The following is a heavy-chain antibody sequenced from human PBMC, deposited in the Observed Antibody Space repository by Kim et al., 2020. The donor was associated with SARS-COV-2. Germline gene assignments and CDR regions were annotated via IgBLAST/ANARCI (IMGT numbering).Heavy chain of an antibody. CDR3: TTGWGATYYDILTGYCRLDY. Sequence: GGSLRLSCAVSGFTFSNAWMSWVRQAPGKGLEWVGRIKSKTDGGTTDYAATVKGRFIISRDDPKNTLYLQMNSLKTEDTAVYYCTTGWGATYYDILTGYCRLDYWGQRTLVTVSS. CDR2: IKSKTDGGTT. J-gene: IGHJ4*02. V-gene: IGHV3-15*01. CDR1: GFTFSNAW. D-gene: IGHD3-9*01.